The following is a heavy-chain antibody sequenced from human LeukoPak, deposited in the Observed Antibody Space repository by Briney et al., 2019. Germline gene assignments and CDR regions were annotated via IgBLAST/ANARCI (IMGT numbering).Heavy chain of an antibody. D-gene: IGHD3-9*01. Sequence: GGSLTLSCAASGFTFNSYSMNWVRQAPGKGLEWVSCISSSSSYIYYADSVKGRFTISRDNTKNSLILQMDSLIAEDTAVYYCARGKTAFDILTGYDSWGQGTLVTVSS. J-gene: IGHJ5*01. CDR1: GFTFNSYS. V-gene: IGHV3-21*01. CDR2: ISSSSSYI. CDR3: ARGKTAFDILTGYDS.